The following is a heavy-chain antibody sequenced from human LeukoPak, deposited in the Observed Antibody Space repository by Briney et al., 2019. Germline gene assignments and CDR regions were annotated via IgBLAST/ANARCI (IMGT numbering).Heavy chain of an antibody. Sequence: ASVKVSCKASGYTFTGYYMHWVRQAPGQGLEWMGWINPNSGGTNYAQKFQGRVTMTRDTSISTAYMELSRLRSDDTAVYYCARDSVGITIFGVVTLYYAFDIWGQGTMVTVSS. J-gene: IGHJ3*02. CDR2: INPNSGGT. CDR1: GYTFTGYY. D-gene: IGHD3-3*01. CDR3: ARDSVGITIFGVVTLYYAFDI. V-gene: IGHV1-2*02.